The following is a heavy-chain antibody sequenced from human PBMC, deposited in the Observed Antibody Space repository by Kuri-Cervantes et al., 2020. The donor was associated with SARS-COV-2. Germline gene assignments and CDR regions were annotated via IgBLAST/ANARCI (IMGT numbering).Heavy chain of an antibody. CDR1: GFTVSSNH. CDR2: LYSDEP. CDR3: ARYRSGWSFDY. D-gene: IGHD6-19*01. Sequence: GGSLRLSCAASGFTVSSNHMSWVRQGPGKGLEWVSILYSDEPYYAGSVKGRFTISRDDSKNTLYLQMNSLRAEDTAVYYCARYRSGWSFDYWGQGTLVTVSS. V-gene: IGHV3-53*01. J-gene: IGHJ4*02.